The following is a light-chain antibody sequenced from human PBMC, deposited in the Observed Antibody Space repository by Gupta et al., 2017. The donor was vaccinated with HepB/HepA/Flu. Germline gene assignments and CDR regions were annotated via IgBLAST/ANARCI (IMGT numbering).Light chain of an antibody. V-gene: IGLV2-11*01. CDR2: DVS. J-gene: IGLJ2*01. CDR3: CSYAGRYAVI. CDR1: SSDVGGYNS. Sequence: QSALTQPRSVSGSPGQSVAISCTGTSSDVGGYNSVSWYQQHPGKAPKVMIFDVSKRPSGVPDRFSGSKSGNTASLTISRLQAEDEADYYCCSYAGRYAVIFGGGTKLTVL.